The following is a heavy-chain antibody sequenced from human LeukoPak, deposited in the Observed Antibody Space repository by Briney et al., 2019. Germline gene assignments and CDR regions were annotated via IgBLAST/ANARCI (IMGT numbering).Heavy chain of an antibody. V-gene: IGHV1-69*13. CDR2: IIPLFDTG. J-gene: IGHJ5*02. D-gene: IGHD5-18*01. Sequence: SVKVSCKASGGTFGSYAISWVRQAPGQGLEWMGGIIPLFDTGNNAQKFQGRVTITADESTSTAYMELSRLRSDDTPVYYCAREPDMSGYGLVSRVDPWGQGTLVTVSS. CDR3: AREPDMSGYGLVSRVDP. CDR1: GGTFGSYA.